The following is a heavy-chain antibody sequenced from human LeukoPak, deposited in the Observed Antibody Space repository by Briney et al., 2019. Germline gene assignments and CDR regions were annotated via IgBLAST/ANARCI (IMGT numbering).Heavy chain of an antibody. J-gene: IGHJ6*02. CDR3: TREAGRAGGDV. CDR1: GPSLSRNY. D-gene: IGHD6-13*01. CDR2: IYYSGDI. Sequence: SDPLSLLCTLSGPSLSRNYWRWLPHPPGGGLEWIGYIYYSGDINYNPSLKSRDNITIDTYKKQFSLKVSTVTAADTAVYYCTREAGRAGGDVWGQGTTVTVSS. V-gene: IGHV4-59*01.